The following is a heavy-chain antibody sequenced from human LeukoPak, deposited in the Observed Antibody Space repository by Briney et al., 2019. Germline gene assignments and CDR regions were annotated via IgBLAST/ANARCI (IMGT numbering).Heavy chain of an antibody. V-gene: IGHV5-51*01. CDR2: IYPGDSDT. CDR1: GYSFTSYW. Sequence: GESLKISCKGSGYSFTSYWIGWVRQMPGKGLEWMGIIYPGDSDTRYSPSFQGQVTISADKSISTAYLQWSSLKASDTAMYYCARLGYRSDIVVVPAAPDYWGQGTLVTVSS. D-gene: IGHD2-2*01. J-gene: IGHJ4*02. CDR3: ARLGYRSDIVVVPAAPDY.